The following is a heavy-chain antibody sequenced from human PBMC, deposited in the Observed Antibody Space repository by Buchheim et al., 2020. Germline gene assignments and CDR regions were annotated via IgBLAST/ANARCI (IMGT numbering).Heavy chain of an antibody. Sequence: EVQLEESGGTVVQPGGSLRLSCAASGFSFSNSWMNWVRQAPGKGLVWVASINHDGSETYYVDSVNGRFTVSRDNGKNSLYLHMSSLRADDTAVYYCARGISTPGIDYWGQGTL. CDR2: INHDGSET. J-gene: IGHJ4*02. D-gene: IGHD2-15*01. CDR3: ARGISTPGIDY. V-gene: IGHV3-7*01. CDR1: GFSFSNSW.